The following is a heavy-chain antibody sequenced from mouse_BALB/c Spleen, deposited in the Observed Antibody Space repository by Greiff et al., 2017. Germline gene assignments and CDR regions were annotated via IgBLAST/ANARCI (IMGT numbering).Heavy chain of an antibody. J-gene: IGHJ3*01. Sequence: EVKLQESGGGLVQPGGSLKLSCAASGFDFSRYWMSWVRQAPGKGLEWIGEINPDSSTINYTPSLKDKFIISRDNAKNTLYLQMSKVRSGDTALFYCAREKSNWGGAGWAYWGKGTRVTVS. CDR2: INPDSSTI. D-gene: IGHD4-1*01. CDR1: GFDFSRYW. V-gene: IGHV4-1*02. CDR3: AREKSNWGGAGWAY.